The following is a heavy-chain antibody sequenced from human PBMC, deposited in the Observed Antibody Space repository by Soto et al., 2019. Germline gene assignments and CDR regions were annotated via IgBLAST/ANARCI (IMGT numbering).Heavy chain of an antibody. J-gene: IGHJ4*02. Sequence: LRLSCAASGFTFSDYYMSWIRQAPGKGLEWVSYISSSGSTIYYADSVKGRFTISRDNAKNSLYLQMNSLRAEDTAVYYCARALLALDTYYYGSGSYYPLDYWGQGTLVTVSS. V-gene: IGHV3-11*01. D-gene: IGHD3-10*01. CDR2: ISSSGSTI. CDR3: ARALLALDTYYYGSGSYYPLDY. CDR1: GFTFSDYY.